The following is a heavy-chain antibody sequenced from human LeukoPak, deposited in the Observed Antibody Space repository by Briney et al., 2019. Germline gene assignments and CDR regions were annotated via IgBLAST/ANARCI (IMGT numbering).Heavy chain of an antibody. V-gene: IGHV1-69*05. J-gene: IGHJ4*02. CDR1: GGTFSSYA. D-gene: IGHD2-2*01. CDR2: IIPIFGTA. Sequence: SVKVSCKASGGTFSSYAISWVRQAPGQGLEWMGGIIPIFGTANYAQKFQGRVTITTDESTSTAYMELSSLRSEDTAVYYCASAKWGSEVPGSLDYWGQGTLVTVSS. CDR3: ASAKWGSEVPGSLDY.